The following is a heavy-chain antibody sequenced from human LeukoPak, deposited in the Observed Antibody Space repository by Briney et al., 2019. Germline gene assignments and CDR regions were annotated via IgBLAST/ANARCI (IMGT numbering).Heavy chain of an antibody. CDR1: GGSISSSTYY. Sequence: SETLSLTCTVSGGSISSSTYYWGWIRQPPGKGLEWIGNIYYSGSAYSNPSLKSRVTISVDTSKNQFSLKLSSVTAADTAVYYCARLYDSSGRKVDYWGQGILVTVSS. D-gene: IGHD3-22*01. J-gene: IGHJ4*02. V-gene: IGHV4-39*01. CDR3: ARLYDSSGRKVDY. CDR2: IYYSGSA.